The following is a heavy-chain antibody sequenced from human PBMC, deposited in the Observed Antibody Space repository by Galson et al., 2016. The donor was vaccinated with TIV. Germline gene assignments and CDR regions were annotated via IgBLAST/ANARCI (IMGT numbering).Heavy chain of an antibody. D-gene: IGHD2-21*01. CDR1: GFTFSNYP. Sequence: SLRLSCAASGFTFSNYPMHWVRQTPGKGLEWVAVISYDGRIEDYADSVKGRFTISRDDSRNTLYLQMNSLRTEDTAIYYCARDAVIGTPDYFDYWGPGTLVTVSS. CDR2: ISYDGRIE. CDR3: ARDAVIGTPDYFDY. V-gene: IGHV3-30*01. J-gene: IGHJ4*02.